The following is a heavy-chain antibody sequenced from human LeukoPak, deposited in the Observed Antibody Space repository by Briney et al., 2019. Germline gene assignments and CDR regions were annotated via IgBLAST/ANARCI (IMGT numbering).Heavy chain of an antibody. J-gene: IGHJ6*03. Sequence: GGSLRLSCVASGFTFSDYWMSWVRQAPGKGLEWVANIKQDGSEKFYVDSVKGRFTIFRDNAKKSLYLQMNSLRVEDTAVYYCTRDNYYYDSSNYYYYMDVWGKGTTVTVSS. V-gene: IGHV3-7*01. D-gene: IGHD3-22*01. CDR1: GFTFSDYW. CDR2: IKQDGSEK. CDR3: TRDNYYYDSSNYYYYMDV.